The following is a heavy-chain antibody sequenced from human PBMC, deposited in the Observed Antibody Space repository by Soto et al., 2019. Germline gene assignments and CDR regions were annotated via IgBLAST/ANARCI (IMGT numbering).Heavy chain of an antibody. J-gene: IGHJ6*02. V-gene: IGHV3-74*01. CDR2: IDADGSST. D-gene: IGHD2-2*02. CDR3: ARASVRICSSTSCYTAPRGMDV. CDR1: AFTFSSYW. Sequence: PGGSLRLSCGASAFTFSSYWMHWVRQAPGKGLVWVSRIDADGSSTSYADSVKGRFTISRDNAKNTLYLQLNSLRAEDTAVYYCARASVRICSSTSCYTAPRGMDVWGQGPTVTVSS.